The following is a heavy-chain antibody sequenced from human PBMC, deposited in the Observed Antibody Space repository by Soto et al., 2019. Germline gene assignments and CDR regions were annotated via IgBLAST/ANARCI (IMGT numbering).Heavy chain of an antibody. V-gene: IGHV3-64*02. J-gene: IGHJ4*02. CDR2: ISSNGGST. CDR1: GFTFSSYA. Sequence: PGGSLRLSCAASGFTFSSYAMHWVRQAPGKGLEYVSAISSNGGSTYYADSVKGRFTISRDNSKNTLYLQMGSLRAEDMAVYYVVRSVILSGGSYKGLIGLHYFDTWGPGTLVTVSS. CDR3: VRSVILSGGSYKGLIGLHYFDT. D-gene: IGHD3-3*01.